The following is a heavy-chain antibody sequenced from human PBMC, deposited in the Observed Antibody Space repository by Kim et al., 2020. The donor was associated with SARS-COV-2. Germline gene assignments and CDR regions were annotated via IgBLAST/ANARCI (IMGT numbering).Heavy chain of an antibody. J-gene: IGHJ6*02. V-gene: IGHV3-21*01. Sequence: GGSLRLSCAASGFTFSSYSMNWVRQAPGKGLEWVSSISSSSSYIYYADSVKGRFTISRDNAKNSLYLQMNSLRAEDTAVYYCARDCLDIVVVVAAQDVWGAGTTLTVSS. CDR3: ARDCLDIVVVVAAQDV. CDR1: GFTFSSYS. D-gene: IGHD2-15*01. CDR2: ISSSSSYI.